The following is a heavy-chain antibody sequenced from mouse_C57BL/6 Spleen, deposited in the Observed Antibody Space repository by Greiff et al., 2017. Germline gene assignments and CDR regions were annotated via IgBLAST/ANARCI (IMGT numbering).Heavy chain of an antibody. CDR1: GYTFTDYN. V-gene: IGHV1-22*01. D-gene: IGHD1-1*01. J-gene: IGHJ2*01. Sequence: EVQGVESGPELVKPGASVKMSCKASGYTFTDYNMHWVKQSHGKSLEWIGYINPNNGGTSYNQKFKGKATLTVNKSSSTAYMELRSLTSEDSAVYYCARGITTVVARYFDYWGQGTTLTVSS. CDR2: INPNNGGT. CDR3: ARGITTVVARYFDY.